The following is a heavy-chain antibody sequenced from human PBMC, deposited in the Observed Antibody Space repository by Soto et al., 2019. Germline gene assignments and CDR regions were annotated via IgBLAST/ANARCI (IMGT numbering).Heavy chain of an antibody. D-gene: IGHD4-17*01. Sequence: GGSLRLSCAASGFTFTRYSMNWVRQAPGKGLEWVSSISSTTNYIYYGGSMKGRFTISRDNAKNSLYLEMNSLRAEDTAVYYCARGLKTTGFDYWGQGTLVTVSS. J-gene: IGHJ4*01. CDR2: ISSTTNYI. CDR1: GFTFTRYS. CDR3: ARGLKTTGFDY. V-gene: IGHV3-21*06.